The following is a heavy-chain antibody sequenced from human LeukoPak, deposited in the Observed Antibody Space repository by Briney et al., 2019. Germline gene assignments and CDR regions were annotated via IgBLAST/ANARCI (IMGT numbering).Heavy chain of an antibody. Sequence: GGSLRLSSAASGFTFSSSAMSWVRQAPGKGLEWVSEISGGGDITFYPDSVKGRFTISRDNSKDTLYLQMNALRAEDTALYYCAKQLQGGRTFEHWGQGTQVTVSS. V-gene: IGHV3-23*01. CDR2: ISGGGDIT. CDR1: GFTFSSSA. CDR3: AKQLQGGRTFEH. J-gene: IGHJ4*02. D-gene: IGHD1-7*01.